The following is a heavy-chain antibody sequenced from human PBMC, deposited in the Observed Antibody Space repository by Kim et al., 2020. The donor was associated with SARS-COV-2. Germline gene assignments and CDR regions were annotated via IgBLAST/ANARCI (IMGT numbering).Heavy chain of an antibody. CDR3: ARGGMTTVTPWYYYYYGMDV. Sequence: GESLKISCKGSGYSFTSYWIGWVRQMPGKGLEWMGIIYPGDSDTRYSPSFQGQVTISADKSISTAYLQWSSLKASDTAMYYCARGGMTTVTPWYYYYYGMDVWGQGTTVTVSS. V-gene: IGHV5-51*01. CDR2: IYPGDSDT. CDR1: GYSFTSYW. D-gene: IGHD4-17*01. J-gene: IGHJ6*02.